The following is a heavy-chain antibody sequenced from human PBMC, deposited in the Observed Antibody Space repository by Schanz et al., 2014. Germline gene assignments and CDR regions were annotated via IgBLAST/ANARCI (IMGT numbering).Heavy chain of an antibody. Sequence: QVQLVQSGAEVKKPGASVKVSCKVSGYTLTDLSMHWVRQAPGKGLEWMGGFDPEDVETIYAQKFQGRVTMTEDTSTDTAYMELSSLRSEDTAVYYCATDHIAAAGSQYFYYYGMGVWGLGTLVTVSS. CDR1: GYTLTDLS. CDR3: ATDHIAAAGSQYFYYYGMGV. J-gene: IGHJ6*02. D-gene: IGHD6-13*01. CDR2: FDPEDVET. V-gene: IGHV1-24*01.